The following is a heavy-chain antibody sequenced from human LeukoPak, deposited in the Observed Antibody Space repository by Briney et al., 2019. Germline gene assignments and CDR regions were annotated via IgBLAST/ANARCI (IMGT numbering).Heavy chain of an antibody. Sequence: GGSLTLSCAASGFTFSSYSMNWVRQAPGKGLEWVSYISSSSTIYYADSVKGRFTISRDNAKNSLYLQMNSLRAEDTAVYYCARVGGYFDYWGQGTLVTVSS. CDR1: GFTFSSYS. V-gene: IGHV3-48*01. J-gene: IGHJ4*02. CDR3: ARVGGYFDY. CDR2: ISSSSTI. D-gene: IGHD3-16*01.